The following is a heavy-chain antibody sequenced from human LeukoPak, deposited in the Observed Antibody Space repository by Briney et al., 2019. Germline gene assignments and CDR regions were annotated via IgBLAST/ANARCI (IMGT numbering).Heavy chain of an antibody. CDR2: ISSSGSTI. Sequence: PGGSLRLSCAASGFTFSSYEMNWVRQAPGKGLEWVSYISSSGSTIYYADSVKGRFTISRDNAKNSLYLQMNSLRAEDTAVYYCARANWNPGALGNWGQGTLVTVSS. V-gene: IGHV3-48*03. CDR3: ARANWNPGALGN. J-gene: IGHJ4*02. CDR1: GFTFSSYE. D-gene: IGHD1-20*01.